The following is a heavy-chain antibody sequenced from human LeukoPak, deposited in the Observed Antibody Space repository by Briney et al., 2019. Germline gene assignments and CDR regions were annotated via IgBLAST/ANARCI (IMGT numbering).Heavy chain of an antibody. J-gene: IGHJ4*02. D-gene: IGHD7-27*01. CDR2: ISCYNGKT. V-gene: IGHV1-18*01. CDR3: ATIAPGDLFDS. Sequence: ASVKVSCKASGYTFSSYGVSWVRQAPGQGLEWMGWISCYNGKTEYAQKFQGRVTMTEDTSTDTAYMELSSLRSEDTAMYYCATIAPGDLFDSWGQGTLVTVSS. CDR1: GYTFSSYG.